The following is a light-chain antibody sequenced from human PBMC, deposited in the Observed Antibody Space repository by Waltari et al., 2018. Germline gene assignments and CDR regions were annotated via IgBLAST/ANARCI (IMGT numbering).Light chain of an antibody. J-gene: IGKJ4*01. CDR1: ETVTSH. V-gene: IGKV3D-15*01. CDR2: DVS. Sequence: EIVMTQSPAVLSVSPGQRATLSCRASETVTSHLAWYQQKPGQAPRLLIYDVSTRASDISPRFSGSGSGTDFSLTISGLDPEDYAVYYCQQGVTFGGGTRVEIK. CDR3: QQGVT.